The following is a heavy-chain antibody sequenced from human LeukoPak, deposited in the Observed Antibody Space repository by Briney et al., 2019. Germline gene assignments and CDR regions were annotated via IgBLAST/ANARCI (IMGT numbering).Heavy chain of an antibody. CDR1: GYTFTSYD. CDR3: ARGLIAAAGNLVY. D-gene: IGHD6-13*01. J-gene: IGHJ4*02. V-gene: IGHV1-8*01. Sequence: GASVKVSCKASGYTFTSYDINWVRQATGQGLEWMGWMNPNSGNTGYAQKFLGRVTMTRNTSISTAYMELSSLRSEDTAVYYCARGLIAAAGNLVYWGQGTLVTVSS. CDR2: MNPNSGNT.